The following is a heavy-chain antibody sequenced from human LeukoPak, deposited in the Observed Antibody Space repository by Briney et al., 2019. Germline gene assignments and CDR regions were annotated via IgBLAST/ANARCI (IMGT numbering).Heavy chain of an antibody. J-gene: IGHJ5*02. CDR3: ARDGAYSSSSWYSDWFDP. CDR2: ISSSSSTI. D-gene: IGHD6-13*01. V-gene: IGHV3-48*03. CDR1: GFTFSSYE. Sequence: PGGSLRLSCAASGFTFSSYEMNWVRQAPGKGLEWVSYISSSSSTIYYADSVKGRFTISRDNAKNSLYLQMNSLRAEDTAVYYCARDGAYSSSSWYSDWFDPWGQGTLVTVSS.